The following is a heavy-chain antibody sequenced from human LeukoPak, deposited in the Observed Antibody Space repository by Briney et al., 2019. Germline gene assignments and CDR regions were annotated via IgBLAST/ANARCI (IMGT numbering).Heavy chain of an antibody. CDR2: ISWKSDRI. V-gene: IGHV3-9*01. Sequence: GGSLRLSCAASGFTFDDYAMHWVRQAPGKGLEWVSGISWKSDRIGYADSVKGRFTISRDNAKNSLYLQMNSLRSDDTAVYYCARSFLGYSYGQTEYYFDYWGQGTLVTVSS. D-gene: IGHD5-18*01. J-gene: IGHJ4*02. CDR1: GFTFDDYA. CDR3: ARSFLGYSYGQTEYYFDY.